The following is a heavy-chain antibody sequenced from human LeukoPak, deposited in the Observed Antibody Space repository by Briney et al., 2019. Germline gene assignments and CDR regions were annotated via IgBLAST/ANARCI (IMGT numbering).Heavy chain of an antibody. D-gene: IGHD1-26*01. CDR3: ARGRVGATGNYFDY. CDR2: IKTDGSST. V-gene: IGHV3-74*01. CDR1: GFTFSSHW. Sequence: PGGSLRLSCAASGFTFSSHWMHWVRQAPGKGLVWVSHIKTDGSSTTYADSVKGRFTISRDNAKNTLYLQMNSLTAEDTAVYYCARGRVGATGNYFDYWGQGTLVTVSS. J-gene: IGHJ4*02.